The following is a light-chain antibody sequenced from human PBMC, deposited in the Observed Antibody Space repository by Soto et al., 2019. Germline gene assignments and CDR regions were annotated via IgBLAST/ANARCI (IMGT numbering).Light chain of an antibody. CDR3: QQYGT. CDR1: QSISNW. V-gene: IGKV1-5*01. J-gene: IGKJ1*01. Sequence: DIQMIQSPSTLSASVGDRVTITCRASQSISNWLAWYQQKPGKAPKFLIYDASSLESGVPSRFSGSGSGTEFTLTISSLQNDDFATYYCQQYGTSGQGTKV. CDR2: DAS.